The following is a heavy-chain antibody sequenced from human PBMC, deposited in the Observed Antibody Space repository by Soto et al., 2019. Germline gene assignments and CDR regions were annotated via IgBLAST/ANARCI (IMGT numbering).Heavy chain of an antibody. CDR1: GGPISSSSYY. J-gene: IGHJ4*02. CDR3: ASFGELLFAFFDY. V-gene: IGHV4-39*01. CDR2: IYYSGST. D-gene: IGHD3-10*01. Sequence: SETLSLTCTVSGGPISSSSYYWGWIRQPPGKGLEWIGSIYYSGSTYYNPSLKSRVTISVDTSKNQFSLKLSSVTAADTAVYYCASFGELLFAFFDYWGQGTLVTVSS.